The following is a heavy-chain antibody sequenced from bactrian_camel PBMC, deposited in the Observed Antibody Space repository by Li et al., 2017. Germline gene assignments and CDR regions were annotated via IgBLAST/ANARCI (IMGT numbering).Heavy chain of an antibody. CDR1: GYPYSRNC. D-gene: IGHD3*01. CDR2: IDSDGNT. J-gene: IGHJ6*01. Sequence: HVQLVESGGGSVRAGGSLRLSCAASGYPYSRNCMAWFRRAPGKEREGVAAIDSDGNTSYADSVKGRFTISKDNAENTLYLQMNSLKPEDTAMYYCAAKLPFECYVDSSGADFDNWGRGTQVTVS. CDR3: AAKLPFECYVDSSGADFDN. V-gene: IGHV3S26*01.